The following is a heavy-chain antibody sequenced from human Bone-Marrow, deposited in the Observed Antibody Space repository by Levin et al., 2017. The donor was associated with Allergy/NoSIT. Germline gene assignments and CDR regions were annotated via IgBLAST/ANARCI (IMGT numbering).Heavy chain of an antibody. Sequence: SQTLSLTCTVSGDSISSGDYYWDWIRQPPGKGLEWIGYISYSGATFYNPSLTSRVTMSVDTSKNQFSLRLMSVTAADTAVYYCVREDNSAWSRFFDYWGQGIPVTVSS. CDR2: ISYSGAT. J-gene: IGHJ4*02. V-gene: IGHV4-30-4*01. CDR3: VREDNSAWSRFFDY. CDR1: GDSISSGDYY. D-gene: IGHD3-22*01.